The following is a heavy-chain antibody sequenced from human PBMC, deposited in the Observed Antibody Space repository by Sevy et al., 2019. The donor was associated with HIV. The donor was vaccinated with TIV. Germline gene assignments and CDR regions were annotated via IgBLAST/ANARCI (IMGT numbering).Heavy chain of an antibody. D-gene: IGHD6-13*01. CDR2: IWYGGST. CDR1: GGSISNYV. J-gene: IGHJ4*02. V-gene: IGHV4-59*01. Sequence: SETLSLTCTVSGGSISNYVWSWIRQPPGKGLEWIGYIWYGGSTNYNPSLKSRVTISLDTSKNQFSLKLSTVTDADTAVYYCARESIGAVGDFDYWGQGTLVTVSS. CDR3: ARESIGAVGDFDY.